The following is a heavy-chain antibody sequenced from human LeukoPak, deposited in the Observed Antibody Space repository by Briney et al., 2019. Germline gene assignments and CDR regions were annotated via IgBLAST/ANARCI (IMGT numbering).Heavy chain of an antibody. D-gene: IGHD1-7*01. Sequence: SETLSLTCTVSGGSISSYYWSWIRQPAGKGLEWIGRIYTSGGTNYSPSLKSRVTMSVDTSKNQFSLKLSSVTAADTAVYYCARAKRGSITGTTKIDYWGQGTLVTVSS. CDR3: ARAKRGSITGTTKIDY. V-gene: IGHV4-4*07. CDR1: GGSISSYY. CDR2: IYTSGGT. J-gene: IGHJ4*02.